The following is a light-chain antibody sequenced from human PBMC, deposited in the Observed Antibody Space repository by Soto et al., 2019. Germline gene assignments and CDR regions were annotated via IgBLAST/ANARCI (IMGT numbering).Light chain of an antibody. J-gene: IGLJ2*01. CDR1: SGSIASNH. V-gene: IGLV6-57*04. Sequence: NFMLTQPHSVSESPGKTVTISCTRSSGSIASNHVQWYQQRPGSVPTTVIYEGNQRPSGVPDRFSGSTDGSSNSASLTISGLQTEDEADYYCQSYDSSTVVFGGGTKLTVL. CDR3: QSYDSSTVV. CDR2: EGN.